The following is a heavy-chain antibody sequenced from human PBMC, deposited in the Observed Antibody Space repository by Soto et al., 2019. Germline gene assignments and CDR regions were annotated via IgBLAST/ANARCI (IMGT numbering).Heavy chain of an antibody. CDR2: ISYDGSNK. D-gene: IGHD6-13*01. J-gene: IGHJ5*02. CDR3: ARERQQLANWFDP. Sequence: QVQLVESGGGVVQPGRSLRLSCAASGFTFSSYAMHWVRQAPGKGLEWVAVISYDGSNKYYADSVKGRFTISRDNSKNTRYLQMNSLRAEDTAVYYCARERQQLANWFDPWGQGTLVTVSS. CDR1: GFTFSSYA. V-gene: IGHV3-30-3*01.